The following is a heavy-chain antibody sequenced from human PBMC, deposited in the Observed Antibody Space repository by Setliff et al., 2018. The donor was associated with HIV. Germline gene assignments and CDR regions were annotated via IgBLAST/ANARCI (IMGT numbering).Heavy chain of an antibody. Sequence: SVKVSCKASGGTFSNYAINWVRQAPGQGLEWMGAIIPMFGTTNYAQKFHPRVTITANETTTTAYMELSSLRSEDTAVYYCARNQGDSSGWYAGDYWGHGTLVTVSS. CDR2: IIPMFGTT. V-gene: IGHV1-69*13. D-gene: IGHD6-19*01. J-gene: IGHJ4*01. CDR1: GGTFSNYA. CDR3: ARNQGDSSGWYAGDY.